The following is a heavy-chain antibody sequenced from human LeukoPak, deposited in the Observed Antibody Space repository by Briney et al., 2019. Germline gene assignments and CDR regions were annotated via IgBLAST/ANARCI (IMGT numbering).Heavy chain of an antibody. CDR3: AGGGDSGWAIDN. J-gene: IGHJ4*02. CDR2: IDTQSQTV. V-gene: IGHV3-48*02. D-gene: IGHD6-19*01. CDR1: GVSFNSFY. Sequence: GGSLRLSCTVSGVSFNSFYMNWVRQAPGKGLEWISYIDTQSQTVYYADSMRGRFTISRDNAKNSLYLQINSLRDEDAALYYCAGGGDSGWAIDNWGQGTLVIVSS.